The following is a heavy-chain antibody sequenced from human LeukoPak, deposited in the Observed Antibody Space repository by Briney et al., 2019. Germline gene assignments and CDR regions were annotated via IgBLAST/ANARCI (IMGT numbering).Heavy chain of an antibody. Sequence: SVKVSCRASGGTFSNYAISWVRQAPGQGLEWMGGIIPIFGTTSSAQELQGRVTFTADKSTSTAYMELSSLRSEDTAVYYCASPPVGGAFDTWGQGTMVTVSS. D-gene: IGHD3-16*01. CDR3: ASPPVGGAFDT. J-gene: IGHJ3*02. V-gene: IGHV1-69*06. CDR2: IIPIFGTT. CDR1: GGTFSNYA.